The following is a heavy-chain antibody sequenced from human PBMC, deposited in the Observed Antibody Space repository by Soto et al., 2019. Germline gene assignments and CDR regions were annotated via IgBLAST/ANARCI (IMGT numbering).Heavy chain of an antibody. CDR3: ARGLHSSSWYESCY. CDR1: GYTFTSYG. CDR2: ISAYNGNT. D-gene: IGHD6-13*01. Sequence: ASVKVSCKASGYTFTSYGISWVRQAPGQGLEWMGWISAYNGNTNYAQKLQGRVTMTTDTSTSTAYMKLRSLRSDDTAVYYCARGLHSSSWYESCYWGQGTLVTVSS. V-gene: IGHV1-18*01. J-gene: IGHJ4*02.